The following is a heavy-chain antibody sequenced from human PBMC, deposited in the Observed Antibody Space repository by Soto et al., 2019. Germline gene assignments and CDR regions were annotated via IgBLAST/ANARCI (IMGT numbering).Heavy chain of an antibody. J-gene: IGHJ6*03. CDR1: GGTFSSYA. D-gene: IGHD2-2*01. V-gene: IGHV1-69*05. Sequence: GASVKVSCKASGGTFSSYAISWVRQAPGQGLEWIGGIILSCGTANYAQKFQERVTITRDMSTSTAYMELSSLRSEDTAVYYCAATLVVVPAAMMVYMDVWGKGTTVTV. CDR2: IILSCGTA. CDR3: AATLVVVPAAMMVYMDV.